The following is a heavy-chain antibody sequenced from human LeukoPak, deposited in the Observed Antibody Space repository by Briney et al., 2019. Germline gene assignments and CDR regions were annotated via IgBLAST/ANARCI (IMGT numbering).Heavy chain of an antibody. V-gene: IGHV1-2*02. CDR2: INPNSGGT. D-gene: IGHD2-2*01. J-gene: IGHJ4*02. CDR3: AREFSRVVPAAITSYFDY. CDR1: GYTFTGYY. Sequence: ASVKVSCKASGYTFTGYYVHWVRQAPGQGLEWMGWINPNSGGTNYAQKFQGRVTMTRDTSISTAYMELSRLRSDDTAVYYCAREFSRVVPAAITSYFDYWGQGTLVTVSS.